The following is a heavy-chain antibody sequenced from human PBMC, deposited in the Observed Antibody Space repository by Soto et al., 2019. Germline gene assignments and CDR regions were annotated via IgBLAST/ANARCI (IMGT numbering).Heavy chain of an antibody. D-gene: IGHD3-16*02. CDR1: GFTFSSYA. J-gene: IGHJ4*02. Sequence: GGSLRLSCAASGFTFSSYAMSWFRQAPGKGLEWVSDISGSGGRKYYADSVKGRFTISRDSAKNSLYLQMNSLRAEDTAVYYCARLGELSLGFDYWGQGTLVTVSS. CDR2: ISGSGGRK. V-gene: IGHV3-23*01. CDR3: ARLGELSLGFDY.